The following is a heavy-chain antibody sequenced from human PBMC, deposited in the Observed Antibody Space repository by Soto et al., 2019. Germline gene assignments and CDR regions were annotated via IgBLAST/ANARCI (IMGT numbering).Heavy chain of an antibody. CDR3: ARRWGTSFDF. CDR2: SYYSGST. Sequence: SETLSLTCTVSGGSISSYYWSWIRQPPGKGLEWIGYSYYSGSTNYNPSLKSRVTISVDTSKNQFSLKVSSVTAADTAVYYCARRWGTSFDFWGQGTLVTVSS. V-gene: IGHV4-59*01. D-gene: IGHD7-27*01. CDR1: GGSISSYY. J-gene: IGHJ4*02.